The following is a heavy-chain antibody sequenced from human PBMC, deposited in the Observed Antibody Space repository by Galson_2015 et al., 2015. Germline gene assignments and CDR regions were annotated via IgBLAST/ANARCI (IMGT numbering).Heavy chain of an antibody. CDR2: IERKEGT. J-gene: IGHJ4*02. D-gene: IGHD4-17*01. Sequence: SETLSLTCAVSGYSIINGHWWSWVRQPPGKGLEWIGEIERKEGTTYNPSLRGRATISVDTSKNHPPLSLTSVTAADTALYYCARNGDYTLDSWGQGTLVTVSS. V-gene: IGHV4-4*02. CDR1: GYSIINGHW. CDR3: ARNGDYTLDS.